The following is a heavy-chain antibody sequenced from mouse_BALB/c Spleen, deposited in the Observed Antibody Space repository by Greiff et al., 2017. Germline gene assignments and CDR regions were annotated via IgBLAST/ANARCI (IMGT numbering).Heavy chain of an antibody. Sequence: DVQLQESGPGLVKPSQSLSLTCTVTGYSITSDYAWNWIRQFPGNKLEWMGYISYSGSTSYNPSLKSRISITRDTSKNQFFLQLNSVTTEDTATYYCARESYGSFYWGQGTTLTVSS. CDR1: GYSITSDYA. J-gene: IGHJ2*01. CDR2: ISYSGST. D-gene: IGHD1-1*01. CDR3: ARESYGSFY. V-gene: IGHV3-2*02.